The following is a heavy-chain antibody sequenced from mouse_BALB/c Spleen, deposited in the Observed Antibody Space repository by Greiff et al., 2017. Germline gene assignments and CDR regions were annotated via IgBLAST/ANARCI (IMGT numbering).Heavy chain of an antibody. CDR2: IRNKANGYTT. Sequence: EVKLMESGGGLVQPGGSLRLSCATSGFTFTDYYMSWVRQPPGKALEWLGFIRNKANGYTTEYSASVKGRFTISRDNSQSILYLQMNTLRAEDSATYDCARDLGDYGSSSFAYWGQGTLVTVSA. V-gene: IGHV7-3*02. CDR1: GFTFTDYY. CDR3: ARDLGDYGSSSFAY. J-gene: IGHJ3*01. D-gene: IGHD1-1*01.